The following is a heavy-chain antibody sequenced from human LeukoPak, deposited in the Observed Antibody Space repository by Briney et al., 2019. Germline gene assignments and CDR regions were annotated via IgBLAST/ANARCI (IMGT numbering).Heavy chain of an antibody. J-gene: IGHJ4*02. CDR1: GGSITSSNFY. D-gene: IGHD3-22*01. CDR3: ARNYYDSSGYYIDQFYFDS. CDR2: IFYTGNT. Sequence: SETLSLTCTVSGGSITSSNFYWGWIRQPPGKGLEWIGSIFYTGNTYYQPSLRGRLSMSLDTSKNLFSLRLNSVTAADTAVYYCARNYYDSSGYYIDQFYFDSWGQGTLVTVSS. V-gene: IGHV4-39*07.